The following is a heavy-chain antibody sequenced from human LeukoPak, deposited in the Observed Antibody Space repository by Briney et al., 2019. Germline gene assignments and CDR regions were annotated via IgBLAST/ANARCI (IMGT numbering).Heavy chain of an antibody. V-gene: IGHV1-46*01. CDR2: INPNNGNT. D-gene: IGHD1-26*01. Sequence: ASVKVSCKASGYTFTDNYISWVRQVPGQGLEWMGIINPNNGNTDYAQKFQGRVTMTRDTSTSTVYMDLSSLGSEDTAVYYCARESDSGKDFDFWGQGTLVSVSS. J-gene: IGHJ4*02. CDR3: ARESDSGKDFDF. CDR1: GYTFTDNY.